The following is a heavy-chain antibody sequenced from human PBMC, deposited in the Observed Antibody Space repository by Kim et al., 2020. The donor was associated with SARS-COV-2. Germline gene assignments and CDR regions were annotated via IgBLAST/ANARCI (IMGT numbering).Heavy chain of an antibody. CDR3: ARLGYCSGGSCRFLGY. Sequence: ASVKVSCKASGYTFTGYYMHWVRQAPGQGLEWMGRINPNSGGTNYAQKFQGRVTMTRDTSISTAYMELSRLRSDDTAVYYCARLGYCSGGSCRFLGYWGQGTLVTVSS. CDR2: INPNSGGT. J-gene: IGHJ4*02. CDR1: GYTFTGYY. V-gene: IGHV1-2*06. D-gene: IGHD2-15*01.